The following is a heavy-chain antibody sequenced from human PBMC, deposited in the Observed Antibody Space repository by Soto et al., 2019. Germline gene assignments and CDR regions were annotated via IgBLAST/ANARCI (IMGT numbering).Heavy chain of an antibody. CDR3: ARDNSRAIVVVVAASPSIDY. V-gene: IGHV1-46*01. CDR2: INPSGGST. D-gene: IGHD2-15*01. Sequence: QVQLVQSGAEVKKPGASVKVSCKASGYTFTSYYMHWVRQAPGQGLEWMGIINPSGGSTSYAQKFQGRVTMTRDTSTSTVYVELSSLRSEDTAVYYCARDNSRAIVVVVAASPSIDYWGQGTLVTVSS. J-gene: IGHJ4*02. CDR1: GYTFTSYY.